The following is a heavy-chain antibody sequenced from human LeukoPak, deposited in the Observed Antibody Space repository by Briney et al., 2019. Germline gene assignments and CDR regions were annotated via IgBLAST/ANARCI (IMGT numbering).Heavy chain of an antibody. CDR1: GFTFSSYG. Sequence: PGGSLRLSCAASGFTFSSYGMHWVRQAPGKGLEWVSSLSSSSSYIYYADSVKGRFTISRDNAKNSLYLQMNSLRAEDTAVYYCARDLVASSSWYERWPFDYWGQGTLVTVSS. J-gene: IGHJ4*02. CDR3: ARDLVASSSWYERWPFDY. CDR2: LSSSSSYI. D-gene: IGHD6-13*01. V-gene: IGHV3-21*01.